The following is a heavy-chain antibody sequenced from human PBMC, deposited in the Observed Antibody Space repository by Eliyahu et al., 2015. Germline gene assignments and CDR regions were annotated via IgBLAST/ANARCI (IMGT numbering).Heavy chain of an antibody. CDR2: ISYDGSNK. D-gene: IGHD3-10*02. CDR3: ARGTVFGY. Sequence: SSYAMHWVRQAPGKGLEWVAVISYDGSNKYXADSVKGRFTISRDNSKNTLYLQMNSLRAEDTAVYYCARGTVFGYWGQGTLVTVSS. CDR1: SSYA. V-gene: IGHV3-30*01. J-gene: IGHJ4*02.